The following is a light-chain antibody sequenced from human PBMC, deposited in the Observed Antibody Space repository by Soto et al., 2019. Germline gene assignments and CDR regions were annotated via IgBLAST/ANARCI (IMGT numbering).Light chain of an antibody. Sequence: QTVVTQEPSVSVSPGGTVTLTCGFISDSVSTGHYPSWYQQTPGQAPRTLIYSTKTRSSGVPDRFSGSILGNKAALTITGAQADDECDYYCVLYKGCGIWVFGGGTKLTVL. V-gene: IGLV8-61*01. CDR1: SDSVSTGHY. J-gene: IGLJ3*02. CDR3: VLYKGCGIWV. CDR2: STK.